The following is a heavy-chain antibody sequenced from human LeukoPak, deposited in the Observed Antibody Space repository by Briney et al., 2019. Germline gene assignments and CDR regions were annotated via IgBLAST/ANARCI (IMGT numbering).Heavy chain of an antibody. CDR1: GFALRSYT. CDR2: ISSTSAYI. V-gene: IGHV3-21*01. Sequence: GGSLRLSCAASGFALRSYTVTWVRQAPGKGLEWVSSISSTSAYIYYAESVKGRFSISRDNVDNVVHLQMSSLTSEDTAVYYCARVAVAGPTGWFDSWGQGTLVIVSS. J-gene: IGHJ5*01. D-gene: IGHD6-19*01. CDR3: ARVAVAGPTGWFDS.